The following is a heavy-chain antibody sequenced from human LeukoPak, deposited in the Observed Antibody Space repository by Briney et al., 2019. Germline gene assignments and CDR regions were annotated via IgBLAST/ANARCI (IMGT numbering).Heavy chain of an antibody. CDR2: INPNSGGT. Sequence: ASVKVSCKASGYTFTGYYMHWVRQAPGQGLEWMGRINPNSGGTNYAQKFQGRVTMTRDTSISTAYMELSRLRSDDTAVYYCARDRWGYSSYYYYMDVWGKGTTVTVSS. CDR1: GYTFTGYY. J-gene: IGHJ6*03. CDR3: ARDRWGYSSYYYYMDV. D-gene: IGHD6-13*01. V-gene: IGHV1-2*06.